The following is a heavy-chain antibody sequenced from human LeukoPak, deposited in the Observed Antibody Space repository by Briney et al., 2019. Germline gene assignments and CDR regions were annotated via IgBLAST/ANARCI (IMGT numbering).Heavy chain of an antibody. CDR2: ISYDGSNK. J-gene: IGHJ4*02. D-gene: IGHD3-22*01. Sequence: SGGSLRLSCAASGFTFSSYGMHWVRQAPGKGLEWVAVISYDGSNKYYADSVKGRFIISRDNSKNTLYLQMNSLRAEDTAVYYCAKEAYYYDSSSPPFDYWGQGTLVTVSS. V-gene: IGHV3-30*18. CDR3: AKEAYYYDSSSPPFDY. CDR1: GFTFSSYG.